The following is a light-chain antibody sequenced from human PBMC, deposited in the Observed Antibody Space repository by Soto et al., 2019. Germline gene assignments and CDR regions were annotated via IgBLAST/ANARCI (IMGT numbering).Light chain of an antibody. CDR2: DVN. Sequence: QSALTQPRSVSGSPGQSVTISCTGTSTDVGGYDYVSWYQQHPGTAPKLMIYDVNKRPSGVPDRFSGSKSGNTASLTISGLQAEDEADYYCCSYAGSYTYAFGTGTKVTVL. V-gene: IGLV2-11*01. CDR1: STDVGGYDY. J-gene: IGLJ1*01. CDR3: CSYAGSYTYA.